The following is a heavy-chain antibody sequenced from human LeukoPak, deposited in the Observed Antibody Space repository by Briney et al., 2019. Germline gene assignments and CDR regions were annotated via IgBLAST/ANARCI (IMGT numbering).Heavy chain of an antibody. J-gene: IGHJ4*02. CDR3: AKVETAAAATLRGFDY. V-gene: IGHV3-23*01. Sequence: GGSLRLSCAASGFTFSSYAMSWVRQAPGEGLEWVSSIGGSGGSTYYADSVKGRFTISRDNSKNTLYLQMNSLRAEDTAVYYCAKVETAAAATLRGFDYWGQGTLVTVSS. CDR1: GFTFSSYA. CDR2: IGGSGGST. D-gene: IGHD6-13*01.